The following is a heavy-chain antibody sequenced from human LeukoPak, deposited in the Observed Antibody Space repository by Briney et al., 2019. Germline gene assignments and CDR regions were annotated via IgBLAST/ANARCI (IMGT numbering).Heavy chain of an antibody. CDR2: INPSGGST. CDR1: GYTFTSYY. Sequence: ASVKVSCKASGYTFTSYYMHWVRQAPGQGLEWMGIINPSGGSTSYAQKFQGRVTMTRDTSTSTVYMELSSLRSEDTAVYYCARVLGFRDSIVLMVYALGYWGQGTLVTVSS. D-gene: IGHD2-8*01. V-gene: IGHV1-46*01. J-gene: IGHJ4*02. CDR3: ARVLGFRDSIVLMVYALGY.